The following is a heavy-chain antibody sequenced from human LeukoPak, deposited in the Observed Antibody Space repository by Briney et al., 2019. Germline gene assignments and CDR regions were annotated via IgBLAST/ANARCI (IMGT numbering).Heavy chain of an antibody. V-gene: IGHV4-38-2*02. D-gene: IGHD3-16*01. Sequence: SETLSLTCTVSGYSISSGYYWGWIRQPPGKGLEWIGSIFHSGSTYYNPSLKSRVTISVDTSKNQFSLKLSSVTAADTAVYYCARDIGGFAFDIWGQGTMVTVSS. CDR1: GYSISSGYY. J-gene: IGHJ3*02. CDR2: IFHSGST. CDR3: ARDIGGFAFDI.